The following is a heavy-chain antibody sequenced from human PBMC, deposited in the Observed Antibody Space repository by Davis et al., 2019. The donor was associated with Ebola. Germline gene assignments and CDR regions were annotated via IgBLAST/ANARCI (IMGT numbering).Heavy chain of an antibody. CDR3: ARDTEVVPAAGGAVYYGMDV. D-gene: IGHD2-2*01. V-gene: IGHV1-46*01. Sequence: ASVKVSCKASGYTFTSYYMHWVRQAPGQGLEWMGIINPSGGSTSYAQKFQGRVTMTRDTSISTAYMELSRLRSDDTAVYYCARDTEVVPAAGGAVYYGMDVWGQGTTVTVSS. CDR2: INPSGGST. CDR1: GYTFTSYY. J-gene: IGHJ6*02.